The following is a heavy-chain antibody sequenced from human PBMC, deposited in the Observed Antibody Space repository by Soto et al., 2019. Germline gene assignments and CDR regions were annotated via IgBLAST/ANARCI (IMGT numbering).Heavy chain of an antibody. J-gene: IGHJ6*03. CDR2: IKQDGSEK. Sequence: ESGGGLVQPGGSLRLSCAASGFTFSSYWMSWVRQAPGKGLEWVANIKQDGSEKYYVDSVKGRFTISRDNAKNSLYLQMNSLRAENTAVYYCARERAYYYYYMDVWGKGTTVTVSS. V-gene: IGHV3-7*01. CDR1: GFTFSSYW. CDR3: ARERAYYYYYMDV.